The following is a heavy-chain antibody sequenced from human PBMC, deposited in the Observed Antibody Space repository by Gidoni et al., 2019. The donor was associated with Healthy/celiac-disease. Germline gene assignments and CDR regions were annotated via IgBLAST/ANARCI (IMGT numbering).Heavy chain of an antibody. V-gene: IGHV3-30-3*01. CDR1: GFACSSYA. Sequence: QVQLVESGGGVVQPGRSLRLSCAASGFACSSYAMHRVRQAPGKGLEWVAVISYYGSNKYYADSVKGRFTISRDNSKNTLYLQMNSLRAEDTAVYYCARAIVGATKDAFDIWGQGTMVTVSS. J-gene: IGHJ3*02. CDR2: ISYYGSNK. D-gene: IGHD1-26*01. CDR3: ARAIVGATKDAFDI.